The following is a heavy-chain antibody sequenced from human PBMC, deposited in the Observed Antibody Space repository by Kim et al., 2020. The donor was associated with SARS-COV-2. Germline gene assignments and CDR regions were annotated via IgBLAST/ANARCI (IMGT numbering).Heavy chain of an antibody. CDR2: ISWNGAHI. Sequence: GGSLRLSCAASGFTFDDYAMHWVRQAPGKGLEWISGISWNGAHIGYADSVKGRFTISRDNAKNSLYLQMSSLRAEDTALYYCARDRGIEYYDVRGVYSYYGMVVWGQGTAVTVSS. CDR3: ARDRGIEYYDVRGVYSYYGMVV. CDR1: GFTFDDYA. D-gene: IGHD3-22*01. J-gene: IGHJ6*02. V-gene: IGHV3-9*01.